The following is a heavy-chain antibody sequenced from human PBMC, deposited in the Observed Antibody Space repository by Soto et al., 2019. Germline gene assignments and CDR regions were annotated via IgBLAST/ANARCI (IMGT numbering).Heavy chain of an antibody. CDR2: ISGSGGST. D-gene: IGHD3-10*01. J-gene: IGHJ4*02. Sequence: GGVLRASCAASGFTFCNYALSWFRQAPGKGLEWVSAISGSGGSTYYADSVKGRFTISRDNSKNTLYLQMNSLRAEDTAVYYCAKDVSYYDYWGQGTLVTVSS. CDR1: GFTFCNYA. V-gene: IGHV3-23*01. CDR3: AKDVSYYDY.